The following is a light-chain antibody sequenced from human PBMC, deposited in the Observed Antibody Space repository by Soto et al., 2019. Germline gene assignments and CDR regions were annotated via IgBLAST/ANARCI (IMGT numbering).Light chain of an antibody. CDR3: GTWDSSLSAGV. CDR1: SSNIGNNY. Sequence: QSVLTQPPSVSAAPGQKVTISCSGSSSNIGNNYVSWYQQLPGTAPKLLIFGTNKRPSGIPDRFSGSKSDTSATLDITGLQTGDEAHYYCGTWDSSLSAGVFGGGTKLTVL. V-gene: IGLV1-51*01. J-gene: IGLJ2*01. CDR2: GTN.